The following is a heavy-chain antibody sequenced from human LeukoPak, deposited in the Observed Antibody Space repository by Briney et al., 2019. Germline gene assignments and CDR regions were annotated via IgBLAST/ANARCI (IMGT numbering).Heavy chain of an antibody. CDR1: GYTFTSYY. CDR2: INPSGCST. Sequence: ASVTVSCKASGYTFTSYYMHWVRQAPGQGLEWMGIINPSGCSTSYTQKLQDRVIMTGDTSTSTVYMELSSLGSKDTAVYYCARVRGGGSYFDYWGQGTLVTVS. CDR3: ARVRGGGSYFDY. J-gene: IGHJ4*02. V-gene: IGHV1-46*01. D-gene: IGHD2-15*01.